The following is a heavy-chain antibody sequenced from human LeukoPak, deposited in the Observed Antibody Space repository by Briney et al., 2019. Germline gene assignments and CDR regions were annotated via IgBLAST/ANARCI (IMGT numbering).Heavy chain of an antibody. V-gene: IGHV1-69*02. CDR1: GGTLSSYT. Sequence: SVKVSCKASGGTLSSYTISWVRQAPGQGLEWMGRIIPILGIANYAQKFQGRVTITADKSTSTAYMELSSLRSEDTAVYYCARAGLYSGSYFDYWGQGTLVTVSS. CDR2: IIPILGIA. D-gene: IGHD1-26*01. J-gene: IGHJ4*02. CDR3: ARAGLYSGSYFDY.